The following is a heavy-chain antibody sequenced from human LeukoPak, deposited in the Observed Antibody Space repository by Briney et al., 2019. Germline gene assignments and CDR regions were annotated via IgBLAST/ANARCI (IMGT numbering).Heavy chain of an antibody. CDR2: IYYSGST. Sequence: PSETLSLTCTVSGGSISSSSYYWGWIRQPPGKGLGWIGSIYYSGSTYYNPSLKSRVTISVDTSKNQFSLKLSSVTAADTAVYYCARDPLSGSYFMISSWFDPWGQGTLVTVSS. J-gene: IGHJ5*02. CDR1: GGSISSSSYY. V-gene: IGHV4-39*07. D-gene: IGHD1-26*01. CDR3: ARDPLSGSYFMISSWFDP.